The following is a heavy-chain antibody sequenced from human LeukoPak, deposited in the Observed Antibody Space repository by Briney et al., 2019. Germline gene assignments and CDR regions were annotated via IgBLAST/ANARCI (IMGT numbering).Heavy chain of an antibody. J-gene: IGHJ5*02. CDR3: ARGRVSSDYGYVWFDP. D-gene: IGHD4/OR15-4a*01. CDR2: IYTSGST. CDR1: GGSISSYY. V-gene: IGHV4-4*07. Sequence: SETLSLTCTLSGGSISSYYWSWIRQPAGKGLEWIGRIYTSGSTNYNPSLKSRVTISVDKSKNQFSLKLSSVTAADTAVYYCARGRVSSDYGYVWFDPWGQGTLVTVSS.